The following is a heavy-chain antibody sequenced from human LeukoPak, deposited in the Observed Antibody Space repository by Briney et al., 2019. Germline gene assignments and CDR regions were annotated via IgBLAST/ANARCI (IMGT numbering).Heavy chain of an antibody. D-gene: IGHD3-3*01. CDR2: ISGSGDST. CDR1: GFIFSTYA. V-gene: IGHV3-23*01. Sequence: AGGSLRLSCAASGFIFSTYAMSWVRQAPGKGLEWVSGISGSGDSTYYADSVKGRFTISRDNSKNTLYLQMNSLRAEDTAIYYCAKAPFWSPYQNFDYWGQGTLVTVSS. CDR3: AKAPFWSPYQNFDY. J-gene: IGHJ4*02.